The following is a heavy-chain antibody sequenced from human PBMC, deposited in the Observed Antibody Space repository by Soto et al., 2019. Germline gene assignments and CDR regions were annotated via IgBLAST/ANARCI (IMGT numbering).Heavy chain of an antibody. Sequence: QVQLVQSGAEVKKPGSSVKVSCKASGGTFSSYTISWVRQAPGQGLEWMGRIIPILGIANYAQKFQGRVTITADKSTSTAYLELSSLRSEDTAVYYWARKAGEGYAFDIWGQGTMVTVSS. D-gene: IGHD1-1*01. J-gene: IGHJ3*02. CDR1: GGTFSSYT. V-gene: IGHV1-69*02. CDR3: ARKAGEGYAFDI. CDR2: IIPILGIA.